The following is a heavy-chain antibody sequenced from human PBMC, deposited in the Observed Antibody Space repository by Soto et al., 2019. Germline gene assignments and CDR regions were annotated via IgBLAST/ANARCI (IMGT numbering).Heavy chain of an antibody. D-gene: IGHD3-22*01. CDR1: GFTFSDYY. Sequence: QVQLVESGGGLVQTSGSLRIACVASGFTFSDYYMSWVRQAPGKGLEWVSYISSSGNTIYYADSVKGRFTISRDNAKNSVYLQMTSLRAEDTALYFCAKMSSENYYDPVFSWGQGTLVTGSS. V-gene: IGHV3-11*01. CDR2: ISSSGNTI. J-gene: IGHJ4*02. CDR3: AKMSSENYYDPVFS.